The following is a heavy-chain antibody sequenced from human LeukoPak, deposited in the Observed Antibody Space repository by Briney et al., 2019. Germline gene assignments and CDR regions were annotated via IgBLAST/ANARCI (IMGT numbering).Heavy chain of an antibody. CDR2: ISGSGGST. Sequence: GGSLRLSCAASGFTFSNYWMTWVRQAPGKGLEWVSAISGSGGSTYYADSVKGRFTISRDNSKNTLYLQMNSLRAEDTAVYYCAKARGSMGAPSDRRGADYWGQGTLVTVSS. V-gene: IGHV3-23*01. CDR3: AKARGSMGAPSDRRGADY. CDR1: GFTFSNYW. J-gene: IGHJ4*02. D-gene: IGHD1-26*01.